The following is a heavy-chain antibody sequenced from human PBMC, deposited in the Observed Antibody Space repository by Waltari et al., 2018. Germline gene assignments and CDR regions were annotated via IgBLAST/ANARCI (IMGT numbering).Heavy chain of an antibody. Sequence: EVQLVESGGGLVQPGGSLRLSCAASGFTFSSYWMSWVRQAPGKGLEWVANIKQDGSEKYCVDSVKGRFTISRDNAKNSLYLQMNSLRAEDTAVYYCARGGRGIAAAGTSEFWGYWGQGTLVTVSS. J-gene: IGHJ4*02. CDR1: GFTFSSYW. D-gene: IGHD6-13*01. CDR3: ARGGRGIAAAGTSEFWGY. V-gene: IGHV3-7*02. CDR2: IKQDGSEK.